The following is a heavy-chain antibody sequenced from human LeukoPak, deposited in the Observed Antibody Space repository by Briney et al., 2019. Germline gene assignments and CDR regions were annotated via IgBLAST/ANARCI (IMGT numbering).Heavy chain of an antibody. D-gene: IGHD4-11*01. Sequence: ASVKVSCKVSGYTLTELSMHWVRQAPGKGLEWMGGFDPEDGETIYAQKFQGRVTMTEDTSTDTAYMELSSLRSEDMAVYYCATPIPYSNSLYYFDYWGQGTLVTVSS. CDR1: GYTLTELS. V-gene: IGHV1-24*01. J-gene: IGHJ4*02. CDR3: ATPIPYSNSLYYFDY. CDR2: FDPEDGET.